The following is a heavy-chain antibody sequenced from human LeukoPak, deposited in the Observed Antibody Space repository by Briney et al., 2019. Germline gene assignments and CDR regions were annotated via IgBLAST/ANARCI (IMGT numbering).Heavy chain of an antibody. CDR3: ASAPPTRAYDAFDI. Sequence: GGSLRLSCAASGFTFQNYAMSWVRQAPGKGLEWASSISGSGPSTDYADSVKGRFTISRDKSKNTLYLQMNSLRAEDTAVYYCASAPPTRAYDAFDIWGQGTMVTVSS. V-gene: IGHV3-23*01. CDR2: ISGSGPST. CDR1: GFTFQNYA. J-gene: IGHJ3*02. D-gene: IGHD2-2*01.